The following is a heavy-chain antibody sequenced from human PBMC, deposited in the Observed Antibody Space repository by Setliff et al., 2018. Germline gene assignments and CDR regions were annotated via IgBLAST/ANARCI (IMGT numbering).Heavy chain of an antibody. CDR1: GFTFSDYY. CDR3: ANYEQRPRNLDY. D-gene: IGHD3-3*01. Sequence: PGGSLRLSCAASGFTFSDYYMSWIRQAPGKGLEWVSSISNSGGEIHYADSVKGRFTISRDNPRSTLYLQMNSLRAEDTALYYCANYEQRPRNLDYWGQGTLVTVSS. V-gene: IGHV3-11*01. CDR2: ISNSGGEI. J-gene: IGHJ4*02.